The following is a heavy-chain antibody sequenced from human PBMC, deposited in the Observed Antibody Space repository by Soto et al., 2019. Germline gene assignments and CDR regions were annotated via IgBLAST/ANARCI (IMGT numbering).Heavy chain of an antibody. Sequence: ASVKVSCKASDYTFTNYGISWVRQAPGQGLEWMGWISAYNGNTNYVQKLQGRVTMTTDTSTSTAYMELRSLRSDDTAVYYCARSSSGPPPDAFDIWGQGTTVTVSS. CDR2: ISAYNGNT. D-gene: IGHD6-19*01. CDR1: DYTFTNYG. V-gene: IGHV1-18*01. CDR3: ARSSSGPPPDAFDI. J-gene: IGHJ3*02.